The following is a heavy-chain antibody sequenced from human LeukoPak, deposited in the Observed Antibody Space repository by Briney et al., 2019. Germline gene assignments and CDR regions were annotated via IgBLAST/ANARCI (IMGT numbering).Heavy chain of an antibody. CDR3: ARGLRGYSSSWSNWFDP. CDR1: GGSISSHY. V-gene: IGHV4-59*11. J-gene: IGHJ5*02. CDR2: IYYSGST. Sequence: TSETLSLTCTVSGGSISSHYWSWLRQPPGKGLEWFGYIYYSGSTNYNPSLKSRVTISVDTSKNQFSLKLSSATAADTAVYYCARGLRGYSSSWSNWFDPWGQGTLVTVSS. D-gene: IGHD6-13*01.